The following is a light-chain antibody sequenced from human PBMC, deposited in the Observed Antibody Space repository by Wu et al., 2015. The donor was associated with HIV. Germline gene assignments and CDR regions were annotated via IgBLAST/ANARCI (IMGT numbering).Light chain of an antibody. J-gene: IGKJ1*01. CDR3: QQYGSSPRT. V-gene: IGKV3-20*01. CDR1: QGVSSSY. CDR2: GAS. Sequence: EIVLTQSPGTLSLSPGERATLSCRASQGVSSSYLAWYQLKPGQAPRLLIYGASSRATGIPDRFSGSGSGTDFTLTISRLEPEDFAVYYCQQYGSSPRTFGQGTKVEIK.